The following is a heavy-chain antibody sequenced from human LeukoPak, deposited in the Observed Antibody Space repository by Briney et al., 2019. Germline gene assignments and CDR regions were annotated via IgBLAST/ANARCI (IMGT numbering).Heavy chain of an antibody. V-gene: IGHV1-3*01. Sequence: GESLKISCKASGYTFTSYAMHWVRQAPGQRLEWMGWINAGNGNTKYSQKFQGRVTITRDTSASTAYMELSSLRSEDTAVYYCARADYYDSSGYYYVGSLSDYWGQGTLVTVSS. J-gene: IGHJ4*02. CDR2: INAGNGNT. CDR3: ARADYYDSSGYYYVGSLSDY. CDR1: GYTFTSYA. D-gene: IGHD3-22*01.